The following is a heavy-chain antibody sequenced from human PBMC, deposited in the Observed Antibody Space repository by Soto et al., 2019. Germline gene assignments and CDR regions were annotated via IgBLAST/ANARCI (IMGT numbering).Heavy chain of an antibody. CDR3: VRKNVKNGFYDY. J-gene: IGHJ4*02. Sequence: GSLRLSCAASGFTFSSYAMTCVRQAPGKGLEWVSGRYGSGDITFYADSVRGRFTVSRDNSKNTLSLQMNSLRAEDTAVYYCVRKNVKNGFYDYWGQGTLVTVSS. CDR1: GFTFSSYA. CDR2: RYGSGDIT. V-gene: IGHV3-23*01. D-gene: IGHD2-8*01.